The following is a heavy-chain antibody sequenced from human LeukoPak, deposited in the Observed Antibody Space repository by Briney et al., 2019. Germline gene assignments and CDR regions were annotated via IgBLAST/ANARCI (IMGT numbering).Heavy chain of an antibody. D-gene: IGHD6-19*01. CDR3: ARGPYSSGWYPE. CDR2: MNPNSGNT. CDR1: GYTFTSYD. Sequence: ASVKVSCKASGYTFTSYDINWVRQATGQGLEWMGWMNPNSGNTGYAQKFQGRVTMTRNTSIGTAYMELSSLRSEDTAVYYCARGPYSSGWYPEWGQGTLVTVSS. J-gene: IGHJ4*02. V-gene: IGHV1-8*01.